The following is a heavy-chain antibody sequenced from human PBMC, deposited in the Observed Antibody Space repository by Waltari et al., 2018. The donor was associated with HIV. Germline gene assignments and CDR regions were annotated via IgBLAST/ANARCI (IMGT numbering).Heavy chain of an antibody. V-gene: IGHV1-2*02. D-gene: IGHD3-10*01. Sequence: QVHLVQSGPSVKPPGASVNVSCKTSGYDFIAYFLYLVRQAPGHGPEWMGWINPNTRAAAYEQKFQGRVSMTRDLSSATGYMQLNSLRSDDTAIYYCARLNLGPSGGNQNWFDPWGQGTLVIVSS. CDR2: INPNTRAA. CDR3: ARLNLGPSGGNQNWFDP. J-gene: IGHJ5*02. CDR1: GYDFIAYF.